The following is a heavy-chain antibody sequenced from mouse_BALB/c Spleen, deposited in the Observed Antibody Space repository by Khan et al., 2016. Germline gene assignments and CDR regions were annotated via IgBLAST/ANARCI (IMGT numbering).Heavy chain of an antibody. CDR3: IACDYNPMDY. V-gene: IGHV14-4*02. CDR1: GFNIKDYY. J-gene: IGHJ4*01. CDR2: IDPENGDT. Sequence: VQLKQSGAELVRSGASVKLSCTASGFNIKDYYMHWVKQRPEQGLEWIGWIDPENGDTEYAPKFQGKATMTADTSSNTAYLQLSSLTSEDTAVYYCIACDYNPMDYWGQGTSVTVSS.